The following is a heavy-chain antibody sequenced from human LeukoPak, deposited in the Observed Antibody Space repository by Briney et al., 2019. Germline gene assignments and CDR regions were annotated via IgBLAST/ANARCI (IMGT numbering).Heavy chain of an antibody. V-gene: IGHV3-20*04. Sequence: PGGSLRLSCAASGFTFDDYGMSWVRQAPGKGLEWVSGINWNGGSTGYADSVKGRFTVSRDNSKNTLYLQMNSLRAEDTAVYYCARFQVAYYDPSGFDPWGQGSLVTVSS. CDR3: ARFQVAYYDPSGFDP. J-gene: IGHJ5*02. CDR2: INWNGGST. D-gene: IGHD3-3*01. CDR1: GFTFDDYG.